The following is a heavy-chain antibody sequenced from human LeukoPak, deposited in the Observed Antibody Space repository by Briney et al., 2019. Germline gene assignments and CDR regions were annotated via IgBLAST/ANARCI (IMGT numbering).Heavy chain of an antibody. V-gene: IGHV3-23*01. D-gene: IGHD7-27*01. CDR2: VSGSGIST. CDR3: AKGALLTGASFLDY. J-gene: IGHJ4*02. Sequence: HTGGSLRLSCAASGFTFSSYAMSWVRQAPGKGLEWVSAVSGSGISTYYADSVKGRFTISRDNSKNTLSLQMNSLRAEDTAVYSCAKGALLTGASFLDYWGQGTLVTVSS. CDR1: GFTFSSYA.